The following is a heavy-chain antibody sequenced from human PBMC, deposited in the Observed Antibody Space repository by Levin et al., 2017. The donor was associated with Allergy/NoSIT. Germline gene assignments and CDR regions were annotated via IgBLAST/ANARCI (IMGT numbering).Heavy chain of an antibody. CDR2: IKQDGSEK. CDR3: ARDLNYGGNQYYFDY. CDR1: GFTFSSYW. Sequence: SCAASGFTFSSYWMSWVRQAPGKGLEWVANIKQDGSEKYYVDSVKGRFTISRDNAKNSLYLQMNSLRAEDTAVYYCARDLNYGGNQYYFDYWGQGTLVTVSS. J-gene: IGHJ4*02. D-gene: IGHD4-23*01. V-gene: IGHV3-7*01.